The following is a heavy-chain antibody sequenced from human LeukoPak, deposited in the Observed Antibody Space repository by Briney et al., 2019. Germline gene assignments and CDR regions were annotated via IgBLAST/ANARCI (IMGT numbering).Heavy chain of an antibody. V-gene: IGHV3-74*01. CDR1: GFIFSSYW. D-gene: IGHD3-10*02. CDR2: INTDGSST. CDR3: AELGITMIGGV. Sequence: GGSLRLSCAASGFIFSSYWMHWVRHAPGKGLAWVSRINTDGSSTSYADSVKGRFTISRDNAKNSLYLQMNSLRAEDTAVYYCAELGITMIGGVWGKGTTVTISS. J-gene: IGHJ6*04.